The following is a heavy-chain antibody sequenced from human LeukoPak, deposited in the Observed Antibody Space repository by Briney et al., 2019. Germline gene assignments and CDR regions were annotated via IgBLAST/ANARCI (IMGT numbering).Heavy chain of an antibody. CDR1: GFSFSDYD. Sequence: GGSLRLSCAASGFSFSDYDMNWVRQAPGKGLEWVSAISGIGGSTYYADSVKGRFTISRDNSKNTLYLHVNSLSAEDTAVYYCAKDRPLRFLEWLSYYFDYWGQGTLVTVSS. J-gene: IGHJ4*02. V-gene: IGHV3-23*01. D-gene: IGHD3-3*01. CDR2: ISGIGGST. CDR3: AKDRPLRFLEWLSYYFDY.